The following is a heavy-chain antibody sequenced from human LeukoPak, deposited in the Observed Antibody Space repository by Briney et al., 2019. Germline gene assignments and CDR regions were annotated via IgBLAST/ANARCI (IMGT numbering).Heavy chain of an antibody. D-gene: IGHD1-1*01. J-gene: IGHJ4*02. CDR3: ARVTTGAAE. V-gene: IGHV3-11*01. Sequence: GSLRLSCAASGFTFSDYYMNWIRQAPGKGLEWVSYIATSGSTTWYADSVKGRFTISRDDAKNSLYLQMNSLRAEDTAMYYCARVTTGAAEWGQGTLVTVPS. CDR1: GFTFSDYY. CDR2: IATSGSTT.